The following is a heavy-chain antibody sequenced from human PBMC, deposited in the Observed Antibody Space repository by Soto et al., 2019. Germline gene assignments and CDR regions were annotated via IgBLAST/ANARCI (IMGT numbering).Heavy chain of an antibody. CDR2: IYYSGST. CDR1: GGSISSYY. J-gene: IGHJ6*02. CDR3: EREVGYCTNGVCYTYHGMDV. V-gene: IGHV4-59*01. D-gene: IGHD2-8*01. Sequence: NPSETLSLTCTVSGGSISSYYCSWIRQPPWKGLEWIGYIYYSGSTNYNPSLKSRVTISVDTSKNQFSLKLSSVTAADTAVYYCEREVGYCTNGVCYTYHGMDVWGQGTTVTVSS.